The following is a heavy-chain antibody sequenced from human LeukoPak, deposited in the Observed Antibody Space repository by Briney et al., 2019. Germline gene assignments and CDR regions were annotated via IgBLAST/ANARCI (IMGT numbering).Heavy chain of an antibody. D-gene: IGHD3-22*01. J-gene: IGHJ4*02. CDR3: TRQYYDTSEVDY. Sequence: GGSLRLSCAASGFTVSSNYMSWFRQAPGKGLEWVGFIRSKAYGGTTEYAASVKGRFTISRDDSKSIAYLQMNSLKTEDTAVYYCTRQYYDTSEVDYWGQGTLVTVSS. CDR1: GFTVSSNY. V-gene: IGHV3-49*03. CDR2: IRSKAYGGTT.